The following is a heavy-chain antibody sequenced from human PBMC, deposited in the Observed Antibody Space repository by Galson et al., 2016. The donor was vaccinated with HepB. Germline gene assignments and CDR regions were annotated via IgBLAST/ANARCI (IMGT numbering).Heavy chain of an antibody. V-gene: IGHV1-18*01. J-gene: IGHJ5*02. CDR3: ARDRGLLGGVTQNWFDP. CDR2: IRTYSDMT. CDR1: GYSFLSYG. D-gene: IGHD3-16*01. Sequence: SVKVSCKASGYSFLSYGISWVRQAPGQGLEWMGRIRTYSDMTHYAQKFQGRVTMTTDTSTSTVHMELRSLRPDDTAIYYCARDRGLLGGVTQNWFDPWGQGTLVTDSS.